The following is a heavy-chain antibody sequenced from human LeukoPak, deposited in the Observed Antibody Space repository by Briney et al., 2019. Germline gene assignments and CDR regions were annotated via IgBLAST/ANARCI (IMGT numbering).Heavy chain of an antibody. Sequence: PGRSLRLSCAASGFTFSSYGMHWVRQAPGKGLEWVAVIWYDGSNKYYADSMKGRFTISRDNSKNTLYLQMNSLRAEDTAVYYCAREGRVVPAAMRNYYYGMDVWGKGTTVTVSS. CDR1: GFTFSSYG. J-gene: IGHJ6*04. CDR3: AREGRVVPAAMRNYYYGMDV. CDR2: IWYDGSNK. V-gene: IGHV3-33*01. D-gene: IGHD2-2*01.